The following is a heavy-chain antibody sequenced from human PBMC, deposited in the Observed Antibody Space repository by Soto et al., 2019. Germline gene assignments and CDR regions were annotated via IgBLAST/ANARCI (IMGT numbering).Heavy chain of an antibody. V-gene: IGHV4-31*03. CDR3: ARGAPRPRDVPTYFHS. J-gene: IGHJ4*02. CDR1: GDSMTSGGYY. Sequence: SETLSLTCSVSGDSMTSGGYYWSWVRHHPGKGLEWVGSIYYTGDTYFNPSLKSRITVSMDTSKNEFSLKLTSVTSADTAVYFCARGAPRPRDVPTYFHSWGQGTLVTVS. CDR2: IYYTGDT.